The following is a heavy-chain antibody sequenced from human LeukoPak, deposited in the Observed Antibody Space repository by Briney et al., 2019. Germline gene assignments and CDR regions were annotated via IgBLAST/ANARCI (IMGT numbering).Heavy chain of an antibody. Sequence: GGSLTLSCAASGFTFDDYTMHWVRQAPGKGLEWVSLISWDGGITYYADSVKGRFTISRDNSKNSLYLQMNSLRTEDTALYNCAKGTVVVTGPLDYWGQGTLVTVSS. D-gene: IGHD3-22*01. J-gene: IGHJ4*02. CDR2: ISWDGGIT. CDR3: AKGTVVVTGPLDY. CDR1: GFTFDDYT. V-gene: IGHV3-43*01.